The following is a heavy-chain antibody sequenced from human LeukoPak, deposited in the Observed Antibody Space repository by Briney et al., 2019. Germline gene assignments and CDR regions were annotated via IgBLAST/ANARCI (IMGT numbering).Heavy chain of an antibody. D-gene: IGHD5-24*01. Sequence: GGSLRLSCAASGFTFSSYEMNWVRQAPGKGLEWVSYISSSGSTIYYADSVKGRFTISRDNAKNSLYLQMNSLRADDTAVYYCARERTTIVSGATIGAYWGQGTLVTVSS. CDR3: ARERTTIVSGATIGAY. CDR2: ISSSGSTI. CDR1: GFTFSSYE. J-gene: IGHJ4*02. V-gene: IGHV3-48*03.